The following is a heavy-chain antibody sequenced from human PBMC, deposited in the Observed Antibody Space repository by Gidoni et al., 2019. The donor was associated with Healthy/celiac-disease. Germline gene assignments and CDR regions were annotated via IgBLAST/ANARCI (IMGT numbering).Heavy chain of an antibody. Sequence: QVQLQESGPGMGKPSQTLSLTCTVSGGSISSGGYYWSWIRQHPGKGLEWIGYIYYSGSTYYNPSLKSRVTISVDTSKNQFSLKLSSVTAADTAVYYCARDSPYYYDSSGYSGDAFDIWGQGTMVTVSS. CDR2: IYYSGST. CDR1: GGSISSGGYY. V-gene: IGHV4-31*03. CDR3: ARDSPYYYDSSGYSGDAFDI. J-gene: IGHJ3*02. D-gene: IGHD3-22*01.